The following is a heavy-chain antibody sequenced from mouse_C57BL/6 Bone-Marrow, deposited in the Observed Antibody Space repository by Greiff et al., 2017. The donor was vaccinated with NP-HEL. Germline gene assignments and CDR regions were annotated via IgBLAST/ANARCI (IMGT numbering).Heavy chain of an antibody. V-gene: IGHV1-26*01. Sequence: EVKLMESGPELVKPGASVKISCKASGYTFTDYYMNWVKQSHGKSLEWIGDINPNNGGTSYNQKFKGKATLTVDKSSSTAYMELRSLTSEDSAVYYCARKGLRRALDYWGQGTTLTVSS. J-gene: IGHJ2*01. CDR2: INPNNGGT. CDR1: GYTFTDYY. CDR3: ARKGLRRALDY. D-gene: IGHD2-4*01.